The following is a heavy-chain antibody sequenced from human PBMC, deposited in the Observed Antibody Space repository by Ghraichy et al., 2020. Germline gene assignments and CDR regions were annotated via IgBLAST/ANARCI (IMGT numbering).Heavy chain of an antibody. CDR3: ARDAYSGGSCFSN. D-gene: IGHD2-15*01. J-gene: IGHJ4*02. CDR2: IKQDESEK. V-gene: IGHV3-7*01. Sequence: GSLRLSCAASGFTFSSYWMSWVRQAPGKGLEWVANIKQDESEKYYVDSVKGRFTISRDNGKNSLYLQMNNLRVEDTAVYFCARDAYSGGSCFSNWGQGTLVTISS. CDR1: GFTFSSYW.